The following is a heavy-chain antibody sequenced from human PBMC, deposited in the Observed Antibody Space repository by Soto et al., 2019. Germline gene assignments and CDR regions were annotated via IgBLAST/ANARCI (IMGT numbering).Heavy chain of an antibody. CDR3: ARSERGGTYYDFWSGYLAFDY. D-gene: IGHD3-3*01. Sequence: SETLSLTCSVSGAIVTSGENYWSWVRQPPGKGLEWLGYIYDSGVTSYTPALKSRVTLSLDRPNNQVSLKLRSVTAADTAVYYCARSERGGTYYDFWSGYLAFDYWGQGTLVTVSS. CDR2: IYDSGVT. J-gene: IGHJ4*02. CDR1: GAIVTSGENY. V-gene: IGHV4-30-4*08.